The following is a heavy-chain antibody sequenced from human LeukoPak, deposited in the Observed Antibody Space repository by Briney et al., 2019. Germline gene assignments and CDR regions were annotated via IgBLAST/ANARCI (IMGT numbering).Heavy chain of an antibody. J-gene: IGHJ4*02. Sequence: GRSLRLSCAASGFTFSTYPMHWVRQAPGKGLEWVAVMSFDGDSEYYSDSVRGRFTVSRDNAKSTLYLQMNTLRTEDTAVYYCAKQKLSGAYLPDYWGQGTLVTVSS. CDR2: MSFDGDSE. D-gene: IGHD3-10*01. V-gene: IGHV3-30-3*01. CDR3: AKQKLSGAYLPDY. CDR1: GFTFSTYP.